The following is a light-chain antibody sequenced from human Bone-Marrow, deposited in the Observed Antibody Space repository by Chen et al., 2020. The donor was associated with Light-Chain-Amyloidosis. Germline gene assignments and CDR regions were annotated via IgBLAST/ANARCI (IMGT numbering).Light chain of an antibody. CDR1: SGDVGTYNY. Sequence: QSALTQPASVSGSPGQSITISCTGTSGDVGTYNYFSWYQKHPCKAPKVMIYSVSNRPSGVSIRFSGSKSGNTASLTISGLHAEDEADYYCSSFTSSSSYFFGPGTKVTVL. CDR3: SSFTSSSSYF. V-gene: IGLV2-14*01. CDR2: SVS. J-gene: IGLJ1*01.